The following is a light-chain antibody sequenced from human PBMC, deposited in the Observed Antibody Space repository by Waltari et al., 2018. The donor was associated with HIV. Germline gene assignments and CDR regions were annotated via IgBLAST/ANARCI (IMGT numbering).Light chain of an antibody. Sequence: QSVLTQPPSVSGAPGQRVTISCTGRSSTLGANYDGHRYQHLPGTAPKRRIYGNIYRPSGVPDRFSASKSVTSASLAITGLQADDEADYYCQSYDSSLSGWVFGGGTKLTV. CDR3: QSYDSSLSGWV. J-gene: IGLJ3*02. CDR1: SSTLGANYD. CDR2: GNI. V-gene: IGLV1-40*01.